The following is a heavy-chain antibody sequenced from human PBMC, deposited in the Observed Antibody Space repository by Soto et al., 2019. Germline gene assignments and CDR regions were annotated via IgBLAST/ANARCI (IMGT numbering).Heavy chain of an antibody. D-gene: IGHD3-3*01. CDR1: GYTFTSYD. CDR2: MNPNSGNT. Sequence: ASVKVSCKASGYTFTSYDINWVRQATGQGLEWMGWMNPNSGNTGYAQKVQGRVTMTRNTSISTAYMELSSLRSEDTAVYYCARDLGITTFAVYSLYYYGMDVWGKGNTVTVSS. J-gene: IGHJ6*04. V-gene: IGHV1-8*01. CDR3: ARDLGITTFAVYSLYYYGMDV.